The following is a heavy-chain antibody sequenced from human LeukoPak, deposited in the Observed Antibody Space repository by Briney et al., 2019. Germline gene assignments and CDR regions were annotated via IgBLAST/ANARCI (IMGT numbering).Heavy chain of an antibody. CDR3: ASEEIGTTVVNPIDY. J-gene: IGHJ4*02. V-gene: IGHV1-2*02. Sequence: ASVKASCKASGYTFTGYYMHWVRQAPGQGLEWMGWINPNSGGTNYAQKFQGRVTMTRDTSISTAYMELSRLRSDDTAVYYCASEEIGTTVVNPIDYWGQGTLVTVSS. CDR1: GYTFTGYY. CDR2: INPNSGGT. D-gene: IGHD4-23*01.